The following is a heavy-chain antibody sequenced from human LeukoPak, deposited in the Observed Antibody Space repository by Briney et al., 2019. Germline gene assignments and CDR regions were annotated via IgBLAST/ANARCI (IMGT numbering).Heavy chain of an antibody. J-gene: IGHJ4*02. Sequence: SETLSLTCTVSGGSISSYYWSWIRQPPGKGLEWIGYIYDSGSTNYNPSLKSRVTISVDTSKNQFSLKLSSVTAADTAVYYCARAKYSNCFDYWGQGTLVTVSS. V-gene: IGHV4-59*08. CDR2: IYDSGST. CDR1: GGSISSYY. CDR3: ARAKYSNCFDY. D-gene: IGHD4-11*01.